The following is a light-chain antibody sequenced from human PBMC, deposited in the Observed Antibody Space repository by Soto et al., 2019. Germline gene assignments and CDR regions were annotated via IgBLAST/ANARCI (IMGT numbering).Light chain of an antibody. CDR1: QSVGRA. V-gene: IGKV3-15*01. CDR2: DSS. J-gene: IGKJ4*01. Sequence: IVLRQSPATLSVSPGESATLSCRPTQSVGRALAWYQQIPGQAPRLLIYDSSTRAAGVPARFSASGSGTEFTLTISSLQSEDIATYYCQQYDNLPLTFGGGTKVEIK. CDR3: QQYDNLPLT.